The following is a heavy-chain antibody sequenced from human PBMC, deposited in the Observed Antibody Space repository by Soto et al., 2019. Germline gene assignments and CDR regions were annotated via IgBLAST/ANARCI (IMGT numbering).Heavy chain of an antibody. Sequence: QVQLQQWGAGLLKPSETLSLTCAVYGGSFSGYYWTWIRQPPGKGLEWIGEINQSGATNYNPSLKSRVNTSVDSSKNQCSPKLSSVTAADTAVYFCALARYTNSHRFAPWSKGTLVTVSS. CDR2: INQSGAT. V-gene: IGHV4-34*01. D-gene: IGHD3-9*01. CDR1: GGSFSGYY. J-gene: IGHJ5*02. CDR3: ALARYTNSHRFAP.